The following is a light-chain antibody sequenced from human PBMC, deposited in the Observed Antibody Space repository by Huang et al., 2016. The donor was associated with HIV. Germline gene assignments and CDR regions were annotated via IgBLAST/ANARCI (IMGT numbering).Light chain of an antibody. CDR2: KAS. J-gene: IGKJ1*01. CDR1: QSISDS. CDR3: QQYNNYPWT. V-gene: IGKV1-5*03. Sequence: DIQMTQSTSTLSASVGDRVTITCRASQSISDSLAWYQQKPGEAPNLLFYKASSVEGVVPPRFGGSGAGTEFTRTISSRQADDVATYYRQQYNNYPWTFGQGTLVEIK.